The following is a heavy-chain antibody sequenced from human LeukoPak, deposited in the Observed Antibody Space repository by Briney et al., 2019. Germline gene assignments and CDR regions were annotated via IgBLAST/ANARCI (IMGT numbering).Heavy chain of an antibody. Sequence: ASVKVSCKASGYTFTNYGISWGRQAPGQGVEWMGWISAYNGNTNYAQTLQGRGTMTTDTSTSTAYMALRSLRSDDTAVYYCAREGQQLVDYWGQGALVTVSS. CDR3: AREGQQLVDY. V-gene: IGHV1-18*01. CDR2: ISAYNGNT. D-gene: IGHD6-13*01. J-gene: IGHJ4*02. CDR1: GYTFTNYG.